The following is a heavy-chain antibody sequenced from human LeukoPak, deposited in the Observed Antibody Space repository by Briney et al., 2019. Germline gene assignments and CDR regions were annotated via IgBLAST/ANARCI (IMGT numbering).Heavy chain of an antibody. CDR2: IIPILGIA. D-gene: IGHD6-19*01. CDR1: GGTFSSYA. V-gene: IGHV1-69*04. Sequence: SVKVSCKASGGTFSSYAISWVRQAPGQGLEWMGRIIPILGIANYAQKFQGRVTITADKSTSTAYMELSSLRSEDTAVYYCAREEEQWLAGDYWGQGTLVTVSS. J-gene: IGHJ4*02. CDR3: AREEEQWLAGDY.